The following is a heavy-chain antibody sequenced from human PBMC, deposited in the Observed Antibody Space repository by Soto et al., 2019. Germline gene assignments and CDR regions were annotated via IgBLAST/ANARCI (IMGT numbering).Heavy chain of an antibody. V-gene: IGHV3-9*01. CDR2: ISWNSDIK. CDR1: GLSFDLSV. J-gene: IGHJ6*02. D-gene: IGHD3-3*01. CDR3: AKDMAHYDFWGKNERDLDV. Sequence: QPXGSRRLSSAASGLSFDLSVIHWVRQAPGKGLVWVSGISWNSDIKAYEGSVKGRFTISRDNAKNSLYLQMSSLRVEDTALYYCAKDMAHYDFWGKNERDLDVWGQGTTVTVSS.